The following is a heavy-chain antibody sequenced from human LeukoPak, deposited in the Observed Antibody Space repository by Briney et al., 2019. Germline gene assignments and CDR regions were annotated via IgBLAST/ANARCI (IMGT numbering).Heavy chain of an antibody. V-gene: IGHV4-39*07. D-gene: IGHD1-26*01. J-gene: IGHJ4*02. CDR3: ASLGGSYA. CDR2: IYYNDNT. Sequence: SETMSLTCTVSGGSISSSYFWGWIRQPPGKGLEWIGSIYYNDNTYYNPSLKSRVTMSVDTSKNQFSLKLSSVTAADTAVYYCASLGGSYAWGQGTLVTVSS. CDR1: GGSISSSYF.